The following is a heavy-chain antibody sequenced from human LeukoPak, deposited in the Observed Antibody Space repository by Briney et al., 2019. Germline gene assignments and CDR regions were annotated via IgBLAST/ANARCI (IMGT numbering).Heavy chain of an antibody. CDR1: GYTFTSYD. J-gene: IGHJ5*02. Sequence: GASVKVSCKASGYTFTSYDINWVRQATGQGLEWMGWMNPNSGNTGYAQKFQGRVTMTRNTSISTAYMELSSLRSEDAAVYYCARVTGSIPEWFDPWGQGTLVTVSS. CDR2: MNPNSGNT. D-gene: IGHD1-14*01. CDR3: ARVTGSIPEWFDP. V-gene: IGHV1-8*01.